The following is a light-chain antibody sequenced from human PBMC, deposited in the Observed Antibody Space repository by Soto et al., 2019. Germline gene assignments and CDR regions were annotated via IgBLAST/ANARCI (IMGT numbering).Light chain of an antibody. CDR2: GAS. Sequence: VMYQSPPIRSVSKGERATLSGRASETVATNLAWYQQKPGQAPRLLISGASTRAARISDRFRGSGSGTEFTLTISSLRSEDSAIYYCQQYFEWPPMTFGQGSNVDVK. J-gene: IGKJ1*01. V-gene: IGKV3-15*01. CDR3: QQYFEWPPMT. CDR1: ETVATN.